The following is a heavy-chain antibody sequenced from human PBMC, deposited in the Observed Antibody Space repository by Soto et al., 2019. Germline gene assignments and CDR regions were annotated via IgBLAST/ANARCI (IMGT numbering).Heavy chain of an antibody. D-gene: IGHD2-2*01. CDR2: INHSGST. CDR3: ARGRGEVVVVPADSFDP. V-gene: IGHV4-34*01. Sequence: SVTLSLTWAVYGGSLSRCYWSWIRQPPGKGLEWIGEINHSGSTNYNPSLKSRVTISVDTSKNQFSLKLSSVTAADTAVYYCARGRGEVVVVPADSFDPWGQGNLVTVSS. CDR1: GGSLSRCY. J-gene: IGHJ5*02.